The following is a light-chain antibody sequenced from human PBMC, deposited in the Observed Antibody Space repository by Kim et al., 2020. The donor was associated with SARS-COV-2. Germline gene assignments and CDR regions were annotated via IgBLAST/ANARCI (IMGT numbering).Light chain of an antibody. Sequence: PGEAAKDPCAGNSIGSKNVQWYQQKAGQAPVLVISHDSDRPSEIPDRFSGSNSGNTATLTISRVEAGDEADYYCQVWDGSTDHYVFGTGTKVTVL. CDR1: SIGSKN. J-gene: IGLJ1*01. CDR2: HDS. V-gene: IGLV3-21*04. CDR3: QVWDGSTDHYV.